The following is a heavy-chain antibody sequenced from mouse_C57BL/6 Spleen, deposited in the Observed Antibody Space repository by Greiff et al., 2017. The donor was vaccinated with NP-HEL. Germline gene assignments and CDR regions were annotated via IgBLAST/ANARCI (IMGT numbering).Heavy chain of an antibody. J-gene: IGHJ4*01. CDR1: GYAFSSSW. D-gene: IGHD3-2*02. CDR3: ARAAQGTNYYYAMDY. V-gene: IGHV1-82*01. Sequence: QVQLQQSGPELVKPGASVKISCKASGYAFSSSWMNWVKQRPGKGLEWIGRIYPGDGDTNYNGKFKGKATLTADKSSSTAYMQLSSLTSEDSAVYFCARAAQGTNYYYAMDYWGQGTSVTVSS. CDR2: IYPGDGDT.